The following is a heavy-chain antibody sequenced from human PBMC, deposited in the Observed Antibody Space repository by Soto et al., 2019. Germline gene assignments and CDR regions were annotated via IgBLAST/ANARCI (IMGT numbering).Heavy chain of an antibody. CDR2: ISGAGDNT. Sequence: EVQLLESGGGLVQPGGSLRLSCAGSGFTFSNSAMSWVRQAPGKGLEWVSVISGAGDNTHYADSVQVRFTISRDNSNNTLYLQMTSLRADDTAVYYCAKDHWFDPWGQGTLVTVSS. CDR3: AKDHWFDP. V-gene: IGHV3-23*01. CDR1: GFTFSNSA. J-gene: IGHJ5*02.